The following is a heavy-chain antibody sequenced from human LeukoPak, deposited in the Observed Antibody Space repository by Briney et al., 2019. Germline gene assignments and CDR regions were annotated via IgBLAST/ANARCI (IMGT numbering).Heavy chain of an antibody. V-gene: IGHV3-74*01. J-gene: IGHJ6*02. CDR3: TRDLRSYYYVMDV. CDR2: IYSDGSST. Sequence: PGGSLRLSCAASGFTFRSYWMHWVRQAPGQGLVWVSQIYSDGSSTSYADSVKGRFTISRDNAKNTLYLQMNSLRPEGTAVYFCTRDLRSYYYVMDVWGQGTTVTVSS. CDR1: GFTFRSYW.